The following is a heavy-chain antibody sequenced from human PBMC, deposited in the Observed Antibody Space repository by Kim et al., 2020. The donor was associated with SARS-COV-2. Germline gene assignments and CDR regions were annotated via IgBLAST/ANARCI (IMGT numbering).Heavy chain of an antibody. CDR2: ISSSRSYA. D-gene: IGHD2-2*01. J-gene: IGHJ4*02. V-gene: IGHV3-11*05. CDR3: ARGTREISY. CDR1: GFTFSDFY. Sequence: GGSLRLSCAASGFTFSDFYMSWIRQAPGKGLEWVSFISSSRSYASYAEYVKGRFTISRDNAKNSLYLQMNSLRAEDTAVYYCARGTREISYWGQGTLV.